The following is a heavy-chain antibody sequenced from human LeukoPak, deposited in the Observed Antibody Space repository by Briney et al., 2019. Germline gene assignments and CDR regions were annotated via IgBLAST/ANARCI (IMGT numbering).Heavy chain of an antibody. CDR3: ARQDRYRYYYDSSGHISH. D-gene: IGHD3-22*01. Sequence: GGSLRLSCAASGFTVSSNYMSWVRQAPGKGLEWVSVIYSGGSTYYADSVKGRFTISRDNSKNTLYLQMNSLRAEDTAVYYCARQDRYRYYYDSSGHISHWGQGTLVTVSS. CDR1: GFTVSSNY. V-gene: IGHV3-53*01. J-gene: IGHJ1*01. CDR2: IYSGGST.